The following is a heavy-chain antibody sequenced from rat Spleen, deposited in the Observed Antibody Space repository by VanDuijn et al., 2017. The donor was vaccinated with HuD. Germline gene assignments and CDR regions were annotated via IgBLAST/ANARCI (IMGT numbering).Heavy chain of an antibody. CDR3: ATGAYSGFDY. V-gene: IGHV5-58*01. D-gene: IGHD1-2*01. J-gene: IGHJ2*01. CDR1: GFTFSSFW. CDR2: INTDGGST. Sequence: EVQLVETGGGLVQPGRSLKLSCVASGFTFSSFWMYWIRQAPGKGLEWVSSINTDGGSTYYSDSVRGRFTISRENAENTLYLQMDSLRSEDTATYYCATGAYSGFDYWGQGVMVTVSS.